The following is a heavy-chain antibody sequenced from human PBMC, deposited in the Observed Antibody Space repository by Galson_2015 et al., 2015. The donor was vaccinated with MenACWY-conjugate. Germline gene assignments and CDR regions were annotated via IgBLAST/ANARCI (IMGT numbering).Heavy chain of an antibody. CDR3: ARDGGFCVTYSGFD. D-gene: IGHD5-12*01. J-gene: IGHJ4*02. CDR1: GFSVSSFY. Sequence: SLRLSCAASGFSVSSFYMSWVRQAPGKGLEWVSVFYSGDNGSTYYADSVKGRFTISRDNSKNTLYLQMSSLRSEDTAVYYCARDGGFCVTYSGFDWGQGTLVTVPS. CDR2: FYSGDNGST. V-gene: IGHV3-66*01.